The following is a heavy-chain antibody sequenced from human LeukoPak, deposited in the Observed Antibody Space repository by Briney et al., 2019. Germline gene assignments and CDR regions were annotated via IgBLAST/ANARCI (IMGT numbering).Heavy chain of an antibody. Sequence: ASVKVSCKASGGTFSSYAISWVRQAPGQGLEWMGWINPNSGGTNYAQKFQGRVTMTRDTSISTAYMELSRLRSDDTAVYYCARGPRYGGNWADYFDYWGQGTLVTVSS. CDR3: ARGPRYGGNWADYFDY. CDR2: INPNSGGT. J-gene: IGHJ4*02. V-gene: IGHV1-2*02. CDR1: GGTFSSYA. D-gene: IGHD4-23*01.